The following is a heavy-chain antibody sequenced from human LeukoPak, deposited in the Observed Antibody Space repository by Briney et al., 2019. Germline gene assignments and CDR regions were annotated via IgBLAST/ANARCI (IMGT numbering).Heavy chain of an antibody. V-gene: IGHV3-48*03. J-gene: IGHJ4*02. CDR3: ARKYSSGY. CDR1: GFTFSSYE. CDR2: ITSSGSTT. D-gene: IGHD3-9*01. Sequence: GGSLRLSCAASGFTFSSYEMHRVRQAPGKGLEWISYITSSGSTTYYADSVKGRFTISRDNAKNSLYLQMNSLRAEDTAVYYCARKYSSGYWGQGTLVTVFS.